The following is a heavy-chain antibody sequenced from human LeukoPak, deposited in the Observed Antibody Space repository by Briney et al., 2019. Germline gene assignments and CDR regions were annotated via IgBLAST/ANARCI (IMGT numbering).Heavy chain of an antibody. Sequence: PSETLSLTCAVYGGSFRGYSRSWICHPPRKRLECVWEINHSESTNYNPSLKSRVTISVDTSKNQFSLKLSSVTAADTAVYYCARGLGIAAAGTYGFWFDPWGQGTLVTVSS. D-gene: IGHD6-13*01. V-gene: IGHV4-34*01. CDR3: ARGLGIAAAGTYGFWFDP. CDR2: INHSEST. J-gene: IGHJ5*02. CDR1: GGSFRGYS.